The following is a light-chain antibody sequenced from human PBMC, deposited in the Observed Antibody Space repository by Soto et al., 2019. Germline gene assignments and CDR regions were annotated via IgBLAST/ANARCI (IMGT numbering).Light chain of an antibody. CDR2: GAS. V-gene: IGKV3-20*01. CDR1: QNVYN. Sequence: DIVLTQSPGTLSLSPGERATLXXWASQNVYNLAWYQQKSGQAPRLLIHGASSRATGFPDRFRGSGSGTDFTLTISRLEPEDFAVYYCQQYDTSPLTFGGGTKV. CDR3: QQYDTSPLT. J-gene: IGKJ4*01.